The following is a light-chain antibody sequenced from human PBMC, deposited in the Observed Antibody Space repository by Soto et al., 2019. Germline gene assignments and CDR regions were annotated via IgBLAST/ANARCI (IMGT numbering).Light chain of an antibody. J-gene: IGKJ2*01. CDR3: HQFYNSPFT. CDR1: QDISTY. Sequence: AILMTQSPSSLSASTGDRVTITCRASQDISTYVAWYQQEPGKAPKLLIYSAAILQDGVPARFSGRGSGTDFTLTISQLQSGDFATYYCHQFYNSPFTFGQGTKLEI. CDR2: SAA. V-gene: IGKV1-8*01.